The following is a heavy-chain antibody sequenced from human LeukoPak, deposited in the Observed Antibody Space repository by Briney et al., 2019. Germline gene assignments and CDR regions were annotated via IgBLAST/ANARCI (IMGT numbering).Heavy chain of an antibody. D-gene: IGHD2-2*01. V-gene: IGHV3-7*01. CDR3: ARDHAYRADY. Sequence: GGSLRLSCPASGFTFSNDWMCWVRQAPGKGLEWVANINQDESKKYYADSVKGRFTISRDNAKNSLYLQMSSLTAEDTAIYYCARDHAYRADYWGQGTLVTVSS. J-gene: IGHJ4*02. CDR2: INQDESKK. CDR1: GFTFSNDW.